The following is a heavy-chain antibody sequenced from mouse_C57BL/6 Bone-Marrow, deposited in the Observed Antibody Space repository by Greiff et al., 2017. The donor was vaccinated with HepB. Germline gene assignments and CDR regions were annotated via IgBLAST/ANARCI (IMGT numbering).Heavy chain of an antibody. CDR3: ARSEYDYVDWFAY. V-gene: IGHV1-50*01. Sequence: QVQLQQPGAELVKPGASVKLSCKASGYTFTSYWMQWVKQRPGQGLEWIGEIDPSDSYTNYNQKFKGKATLTVDTSSSTAYMQLSSLTSEDSAVYYCARSEYDYVDWFAYWGQGTLVTVSA. CDR1: GYTFTSYW. J-gene: IGHJ3*01. CDR2: IDPSDSYT. D-gene: IGHD2-4*01.